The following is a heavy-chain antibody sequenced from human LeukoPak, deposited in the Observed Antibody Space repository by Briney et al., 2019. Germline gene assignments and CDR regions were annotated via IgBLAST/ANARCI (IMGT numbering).Heavy chain of an antibody. CDR2: IYYSGST. V-gene: IGHV4-59*08. D-gene: IGHD3-10*01. Sequence: SETLSLTCTVSGGSINNYYWNWIRQPPGKGLEWLGYIYYSGSTNYNPSLKSRVTISIDTSKNQFSLKLSSVTAADTAVYYCARNYYDSGSHLLVDPWGQGTLVTVSS. J-gene: IGHJ5*02. CDR1: GGSINNYY. CDR3: ARNYYDSGSHLLVDP.